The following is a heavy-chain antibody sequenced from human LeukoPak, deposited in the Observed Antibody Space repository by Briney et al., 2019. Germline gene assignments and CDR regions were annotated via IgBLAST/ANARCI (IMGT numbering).Heavy chain of an antibody. CDR1: GCSISSSSYY. J-gene: IGHJ4*02. V-gene: IGHV4-39*07. D-gene: IGHD6-13*01. CDR2: IYYSGST. Sequence: SENLSLTCTVSGCSISSSSYYWGWIRQPPGKGLEWVGSIYYSGSTYYNPSLKSRVTMSVDTSKNQYSLKLSSVTAADTAVYYCARRIATAGDYWGQGTLVTVSS. CDR3: ARRIATAGDY.